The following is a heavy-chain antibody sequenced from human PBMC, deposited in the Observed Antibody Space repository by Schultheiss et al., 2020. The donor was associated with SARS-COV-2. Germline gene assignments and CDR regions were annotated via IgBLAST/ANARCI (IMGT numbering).Heavy chain of an antibody. CDR3: TTEVDYGDYVGDY. CDR1: GFTFSDHY. V-gene: IGHV3-15*01. J-gene: IGHJ4*02. CDR2: IKSKTDGGTT. D-gene: IGHD4-17*01. Sequence: GGSLRLSCAASGFTFSDHYMDWVRQAPGKGLEWVGRIKSKTDGGTTDYAAPVKGRFTISRDDSKNTLYLQMNSLRTEDTAVYYCTTEVDYGDYVGDYWGQGNLVTVSS.